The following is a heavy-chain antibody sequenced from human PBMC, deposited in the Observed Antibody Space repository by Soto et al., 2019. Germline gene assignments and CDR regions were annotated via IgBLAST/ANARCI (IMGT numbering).Heavy chain of an antibody. V-gene: IGHV3-9*01. D-gene: IGHD6-13*01. CDR1: GFTFDDYA. CDR2: INWNGGSI. CDR3: VKDESINWYSGHFRH. Sequence: TGGSLRLSCAASGFTFDDYAMHWVRQVPGKGLEWVSGINWNGGSIGYGDSVKGRFAISRGNAKNSLHLQMNSLSAEDTAFYYCVKDESINWYSGHFRHWGQGTLVTVSS. J-gene: IGHJ1*01.